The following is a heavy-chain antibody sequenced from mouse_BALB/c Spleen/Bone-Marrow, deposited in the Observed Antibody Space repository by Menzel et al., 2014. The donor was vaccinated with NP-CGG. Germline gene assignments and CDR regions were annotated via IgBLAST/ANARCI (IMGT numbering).Heavy chain of an antibody. CDR1: GFSSTGYG. D-gene: IGHD2-4*01. CDR3: ARDSFLITRALDY. CDR2: IWGDGST. J-gene: IGHJ4*01. Sequence: VQLVESGPGLVAPSQSLSITCTVSGFSSTGYGVSWVRQPPGKGLGWLGMIWGDGSTDYNSALKSRLSISKDNSKSQVFLKMNSLQTDDTARYYCARDSFLITRALDYWGQGTSVTVSS. V-gene: IGHV2-6-7*01.